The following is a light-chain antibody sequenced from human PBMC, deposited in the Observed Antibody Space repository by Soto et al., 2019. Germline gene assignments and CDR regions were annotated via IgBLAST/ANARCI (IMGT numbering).Light chain of an antibody. Sequence: QSALTQPRSVSGSPGQSVTISCTGPSSDIDDYNYVSWYQQHPGKAPKLMIYDVSKRPSGVPDRFSGSKSGNTASLTISGLQADDEADYYCCSYAGSYRDYVFATGTKVTVL. J-gene: IGLJ1*01. V-gene: IGLV2-11*01. CDR3: CSYAGSYRDYV. CDR2: DVS. CDR1: SSDIDDYNY.